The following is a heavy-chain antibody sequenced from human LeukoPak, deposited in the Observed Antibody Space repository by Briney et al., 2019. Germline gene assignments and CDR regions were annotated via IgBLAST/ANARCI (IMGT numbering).Heavy chain of an antibody. CDR3: ANEYDYGDYFDY. J-gene: IGHJ4*02. CDR1: GFTFSSYA. CDR2: ISGNGGST. Sequence: PGGSLRLSCAASGFTFSSYAMSWVRQAPGKGLEWVSAISGNGGSTYCADSVKGRFTISRDNSKNTLYLQMNSLRAEDTAVYYCANEYDYGDYFDYWGQGTLVTVSS. V-gene: IGHV3-23*01. D-gene: IGHD4-17*01.